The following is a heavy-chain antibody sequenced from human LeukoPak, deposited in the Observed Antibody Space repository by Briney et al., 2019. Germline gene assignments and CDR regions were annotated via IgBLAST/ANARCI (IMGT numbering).Heavy chain of an antibody. D-gene: IGHD2-2*01. CDR1: GGSISSYY. CDR3: ARIRGIVVVPAAIRGAFDI. CDR2: IYYSGST. V-gene: IGHV4-59*08. J-gene: IGHJ3*02. Sequence: PSETLSLTCTVSGGSISSYYWSWIRQPPGKGLEWIGYIYYSGSTNYNPSLKSRVTISVDTSKNQFSLKLSSVTAADTAVYYCARIRGIVVVPAAIRGAFDIWGQGTMVTVSS.